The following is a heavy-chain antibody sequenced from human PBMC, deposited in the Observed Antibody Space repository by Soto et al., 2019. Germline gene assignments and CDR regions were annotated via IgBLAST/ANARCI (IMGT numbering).Heavy chain of an antibody. CDR1: GGSISSSNW. Sequence: PSDTLSLTCAVSGGSISSSNWWSWVRQPPGKGLEWIGEIYHSGSTNYNPSLKSRVTISVDKSKNQFSLKLSSVTAADTAVYYCARVIQYYDILTGYLNWGQGTLVTVSS. D-gene: IGHD3-9*01. CDR3: ARVIQYYDILTGYLN. J-gene: IGHJ4*02. CDR2: IYHSGST. V-gene: IGHV4-4*02.